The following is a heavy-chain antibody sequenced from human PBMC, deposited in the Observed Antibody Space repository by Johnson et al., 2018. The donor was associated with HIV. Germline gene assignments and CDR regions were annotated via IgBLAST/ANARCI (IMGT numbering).Heavy chain of an antibody. CDR3: ASFWATGAFDI. CDR2: INSDGTAT. Sequence: VQLVESGGGSGQPGGSLRLSCAASGFTLSDHWMHWVRQVPGRGLVWVARINSDGTATSYADPVKGRLTISRDNAKSTLYLEMNSLRAEDTAVYYCASFWATGAFDIWGQGTMVTVS. V-gene: IGHV3-74*01. CDR1: GFTLSDHW. J-gene: IGHJ3*02. D-gene: IGHD3-10*01.